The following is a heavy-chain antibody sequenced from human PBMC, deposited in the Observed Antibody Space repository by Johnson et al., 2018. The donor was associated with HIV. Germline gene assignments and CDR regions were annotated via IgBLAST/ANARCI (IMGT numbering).Heavy chain of an antibody. Sequence: VQLVESGGGVIRPGGSLRLACAASGFTFDDHGMNWVRQVPGKGLEWVSGINWNGDNTGYADSVKGRFTISRDNATNSLYLQMNSLRAEETAVYHCAIPFTYYYDSSGSGDAFDIWGQGTMVTVSS. V-gene: IGHV3-20*01. CDR2: INWNGDNT. J-gene: IGHJ3*02. CDR1: GFTFDDHG. D-gene: IGHD3-22*01. CDR3: AIPFTYYYDSSGSGDAFDI.